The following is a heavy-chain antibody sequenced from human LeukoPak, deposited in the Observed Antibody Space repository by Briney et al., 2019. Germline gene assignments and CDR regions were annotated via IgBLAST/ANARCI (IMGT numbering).Heavy chain of an antibody. CDR1: GGTFSSYA. CDR2: IIPILGIA. V-gene: IGHV1-69*04. D-gene: IGHD1-26*01. J-gene: IGHJ4*02. CDR3: ARDLSPHLYSGSYDKPVYFDY. Sequence: GSLVKVSCKASGGTFSSYAISWVRQAPGQGLEWMGSIIPILGIANYAQKFQGRVTITADKSTSTAYIELSSLRSEDTAVYYCARDLSPHLYSGSYDKPVYFDYWGQGTLVTVSS.